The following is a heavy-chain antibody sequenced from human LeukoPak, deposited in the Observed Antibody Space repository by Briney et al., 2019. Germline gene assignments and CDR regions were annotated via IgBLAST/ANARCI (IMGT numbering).Heavy chain of an antibody. CDR2: ISGSGGST. J-gene: IGHJ3*02. CDR3: ARDSGFPGAGDAFDI. Sequence: PGGSLRLSCAASGFTFSSYAMSWVRQAPGKGLGWVSAISGSGGSTYYADSVKGRFTISRDNSKNTLYLQMNSLRAEDTAVYYCARDSGFPGAGDAFDIWGQGTMVTVSS. CDR1: GFTFSSYA. V-gene: IGHV3-23*01. D-gene: IGHD3-10*01.